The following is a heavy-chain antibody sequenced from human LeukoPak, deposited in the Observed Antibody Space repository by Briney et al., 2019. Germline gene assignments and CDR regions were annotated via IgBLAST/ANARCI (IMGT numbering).Heavy chain of an antibody. V-gene: IGHV1-8*03. CDR2: MNPNSGNT. CDR3: AREEQSIAAAGTSWFDP. J-gene: IGHJ5*02. D-gene: IGHD6-13*01. Sequence: ASVKVSCKASGYTFTNYDINWVRQATGQGLEWMGWMNPNSGNTGYAQKFQGRVTITADKSTSTAYMELSSLRSEDTAVYYCAREEQSIAAAGTSWFDPWGQGTLVTVSS. CDR1: GYTFTNYD.